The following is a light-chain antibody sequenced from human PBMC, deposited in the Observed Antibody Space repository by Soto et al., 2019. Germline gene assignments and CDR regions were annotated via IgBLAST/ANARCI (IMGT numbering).Light chain of an antibody. CDR3: QSYDSRLSAYV. V-gene: IGLV1-40*01. CDR2: TNN. J-gene: IGLJ1*01. Sequence: QSVLTQPPSVSVAPGQRVTISCTGSNSNIGAGYDVHWYLQLPGTAPKLLVYTNNNRPSGVPDRFSGSKSGTSASLAITGLQAEDEADYCCQSYDSRLSAYVFGTGTKVTV. CDR1: NSNIGAGYD.